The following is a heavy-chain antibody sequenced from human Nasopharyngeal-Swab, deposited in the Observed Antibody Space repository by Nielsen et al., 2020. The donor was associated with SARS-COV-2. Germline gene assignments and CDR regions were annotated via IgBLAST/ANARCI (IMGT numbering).Heavy chain of an antibody. J-gene: IGHJ4*02. D-gene: IGHD3-22*01. CDR1: GGSINSRHW. V-gene: IGHV4-4*02. CDR3: ARDYDGGGGTHGI. Sequence: GSLRLSCAVSGGSINSRHWWSWVRQPPGKGLESIGEIYHSGDTYYNPSLKSRVTISLDTSRNQISLRLSSVTTADTAVYYCARDYDGGGGTHGIWGRGTLVTVSS. CDR2: IYHSGDT.